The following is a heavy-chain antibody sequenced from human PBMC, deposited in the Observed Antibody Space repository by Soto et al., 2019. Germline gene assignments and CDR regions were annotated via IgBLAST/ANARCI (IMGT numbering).Heavy chain of an antibody. J-gene: IGHJ4*02. CDR1: GFTLSDNY. Sequence: GSLRLYCAGSGFTLSDNYIDWVRQAPGKGLDWVGRSRDKAQGYSTAYAASVKGRFTTSRDESKNSVYLQMNSLKTEDKAVYYCARGGGYDSFYFWGQGIQVTVSS. D-gene: IGHD2-15*01. CDR2: SRDKAQGYST. CDR3: ARGGGYDSFYF. V-gene: IGHV3-72*01.